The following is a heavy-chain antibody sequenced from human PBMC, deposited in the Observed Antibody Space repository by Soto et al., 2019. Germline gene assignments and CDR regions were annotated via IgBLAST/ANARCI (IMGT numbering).Heavy chain of an antibody. CDR3: VRDKGNYYGSGRSGMDV. D-gene: IGHD3-10*01. Sequence: QVQLVASGGGVVQPGRSLRLSCAASGFTFSSYGMHWVRQAPGKGLEWVAVIWYDGSNKYYADSVKGRFTISRDNSKSTLYLQMNSLRVEDTAVYYCVRDKGNYYGSGRSGMDVWGQGTTVTVSS. CDR1: GFTFSSYG. J-gene: IGHJ6*02. V-gene: IGHV3-33*01. CDR2: IWYDGSNK.